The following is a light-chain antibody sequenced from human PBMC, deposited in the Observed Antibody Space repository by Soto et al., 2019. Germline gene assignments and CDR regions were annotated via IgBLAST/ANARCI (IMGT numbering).Light chain of an antibody. CDR2: DTS. J-gene: IGKJ5*01. Sequence: IVLTQSPGTLSLSPGERATLCCRSCQSVSSSYLAWYQQKPGQAPRLLISDTSNRATGIPARFSGSGSGTDFTLTISSLEPEDFAVYYCQQRSNWPIITFGQGTRLENK. V-gene: IGKV3D-20*02. CDR3: QQRSNWPIIT. CDR1: QSVSSSY.